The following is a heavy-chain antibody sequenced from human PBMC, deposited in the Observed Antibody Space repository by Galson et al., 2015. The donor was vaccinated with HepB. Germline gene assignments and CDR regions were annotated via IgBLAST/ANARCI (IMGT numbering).Heavy chain of an antibody. Sequence: ETLSLTCSVSGGSISSYYWNWIRQPPGKGLEWIGYIYSSGSTNYNPSLKSRVTISVDTSKNQFSLKLSSVTAADTAVYYCARGSSSWFPAWFDPWGQGTLVTVSS. CDR2: IYSSGST. J-gene: IGHJ5*02. D-gene: IGHD6-13*01. V-gene: IGHV4-59*01. CDR1: GGSISSYY. CDR3: ARGSSSWFPAWFDP.